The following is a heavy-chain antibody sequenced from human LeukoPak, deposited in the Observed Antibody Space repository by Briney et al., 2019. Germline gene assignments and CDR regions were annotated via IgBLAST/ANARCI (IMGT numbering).Heavy chain of an antibody. CDR1: GGSISSYY. Sequence: SETLSLTCTVSGGSISSYYWSWIRQPPGKGLEWIGYIYYSGTTNYNPSLKSRVTISVDTSKNQFSLKLSSVTAADTAVYYCARTLRFLEWPTFDYWGQGTLVTVSS. CDR2: IYYSGTT. J-gene: IGHJ4*02. D-gene: IGHD3-3*01. CDR3: ARTLRFLEWPTFDY. V-gene: IGHV4-59*08.